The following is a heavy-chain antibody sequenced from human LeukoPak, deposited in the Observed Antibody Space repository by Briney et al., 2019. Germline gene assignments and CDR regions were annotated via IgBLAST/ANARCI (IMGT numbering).Heavy chain of an antibody. Sequence: PSETLSLTCTVSGGSISSYYWSWIRQPPGKGLEWIGYIYYSGSTNYNPSLKSRVTISVDTSKNQFSLKLSSVTAADTAVYYCARMWGYCSSTSCYMGWFDPWGQGTLVTVSS. J-gene: IGHJ5*02. V-gene: IGHV4-59*01. D-gene: IGHD2-2*02. CDR1: GGSISSYY. CDR2: IYYSGST. CDR3: ARMWGYCSSTSCYMGWFDP.